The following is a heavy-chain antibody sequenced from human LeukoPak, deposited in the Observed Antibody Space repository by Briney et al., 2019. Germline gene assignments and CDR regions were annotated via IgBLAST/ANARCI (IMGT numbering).Heavy chain of an antibody. CDR2: ISGSGAFT. CDR1: GFNFSNYA. CDR3: ARAHQWELLGAFDY. Sequence: GGSLRLSCAASGFNFSNYAMSWVRQAPGKGLEWVSAISGSGAFTYYADSVKGRFAISRDNSKNTLYLQMNSLRAEDTAVYYCARAHQWELLGAFDYWGQGTLVTVSS. J-gene: IGHJ4*02. V-gene: IGHV3-23*01. D-gene: IGHD1-26*01.